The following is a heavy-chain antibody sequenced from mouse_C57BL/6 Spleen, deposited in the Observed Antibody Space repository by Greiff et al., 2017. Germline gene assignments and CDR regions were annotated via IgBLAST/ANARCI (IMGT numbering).Heavy chain of an antibody. Sequence: DVKLVESGGGLVKPGGSLKLSCAASGFTFSSYAMSWVRQTPEKRLEWVATISDGGSYTYYPDNVKGRFTISRDNAKNNLYLQMSHLKSEDTAMYYCARYYYEAMDYWGQGTSVTVSS. D-gene: IGHD1-1*01. CDR2: ISDGGSYT. V-gene: IGHV5-4*03. J-gene: IGHJ4*01. CDR3: ARYYYEAMDY. CDR1: GFTFSSYA.